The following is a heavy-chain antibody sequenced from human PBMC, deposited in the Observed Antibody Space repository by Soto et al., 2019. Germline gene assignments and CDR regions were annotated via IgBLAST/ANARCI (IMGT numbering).Heavy chain of an antibody. CDR3: EKDRFCSGASCYGDFDY. Sequence: QVQLVGSGGGVVQPGRSLRLSCAASGFTFSTFGLHWVRQAPGKGLEWGALISYDGSIKKYADSVKGRFTISRDNSKNTLYLEMNSLSAENMRVFYCEKDRFCSGASCYGDFDYWGQGTLVTVTT. V-gene: IGHV3-30*18. CDR1: GFTFSTFG. CDR2: ISYDGSIK. J-gene: IGHJ4*02. D-gene: IGHD2-15*01.